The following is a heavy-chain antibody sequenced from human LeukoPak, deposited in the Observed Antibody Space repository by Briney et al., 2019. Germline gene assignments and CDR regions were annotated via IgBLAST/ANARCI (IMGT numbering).Heavy chain of an antibody. CDR2: INPNSGGT. Sequence: ASVKVSCKASGYTFTGYYMHWVRHAPGQGLEWMGWINPNSGGTKYAQKFQGRVTMTRDTSISTAYMELSRLRSDDAAVYYCARAYYYDSSGYYWGWDYYYDMDVWGQGTTVTVSS. D-gene: IGHD3-22*01. CDR1: GYTFTGYY. CDR3: ARAYYYDSSGYYWGWDYYYDMDV. J-gene: IGHJ6*02. V-gene: IGHV1-2*02.